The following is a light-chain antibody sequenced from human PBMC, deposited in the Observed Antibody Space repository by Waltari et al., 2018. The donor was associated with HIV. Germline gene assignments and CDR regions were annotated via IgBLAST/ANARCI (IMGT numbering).Light chain of an antibody. CDR3: QQYNTNLGT. CDR2: KAS. V-gene: IGKV1-5*03. CDR1: QSIVTW. Sequence: DIQMTQSPSTLSASVGDRVTITCRASQSIVTWLAWYQQKPGKAPKLLISKASSLETGVPSRFSGSGSATEFTLTISSLQPDDFATYYCQQYNTNLGTFGQGTKVEIE. J-gene: IGKJ1*01.